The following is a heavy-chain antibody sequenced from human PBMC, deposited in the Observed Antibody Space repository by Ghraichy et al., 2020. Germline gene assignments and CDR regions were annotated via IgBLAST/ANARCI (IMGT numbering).Heavy chain of an antibody. CDR3: ARDGGYFLAFHY. CDR2: IFNSGIT. J-gene: IGHJ4*02. V-gene: IGHV4-31*03. D-gene: IGHD3-22*01. Sequence: SQTLSLTCSVSGGSVSSGGHYWTWIRQNPGKGLEWIGFIFNSGITYYNPSLKSRASISADTSKNQFSLKLDSVTAADTAVYYCARDGGYFLAFHYWGQGTPVTVSS. CDR1: GGSVSSGGHY.